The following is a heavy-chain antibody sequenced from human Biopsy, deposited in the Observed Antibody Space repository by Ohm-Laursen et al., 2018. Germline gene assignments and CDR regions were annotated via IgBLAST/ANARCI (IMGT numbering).Heavy chain of an antibody. J-gene: IGHJ4*02. Sequence: SDTPSLTCPVSGDSINSSYWSWIRQAPGKGLEWIGFISNSGNTNYNPSLKSRVTISADTSKNQFSLKLGSVTVADTAVFYCARRGSGGRSFDYWGQGSLVTVSS. CDR1: GDSINSSY. D-gene: IGHD2-15*01. CDR3: ARRGSGGRSFDY. V-gene: IGHV4-59*08. CDR2: ISNSGNT.